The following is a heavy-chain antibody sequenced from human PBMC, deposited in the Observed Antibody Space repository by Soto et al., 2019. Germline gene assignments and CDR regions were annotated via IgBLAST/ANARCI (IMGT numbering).Heavy chain of an antibody. CDR1: RYTFRNYV. D-gene: IGHD3-9*01. V-gene: IGHV1-69*13. CDR3: ACFKYFAAGGCPQGGFDI. Sequence: ASVKVSCKAPRYTFRNYVINWVRQAPGQGLEWMGGIVALYGTLNIAQKFQDTVTIAADEATDTAYLELPSLTSDDTAVYYCACFKYFAAGGCPQGGFDIWGQGTMVTVSS. J-gene: IGHJ3*02. CDR2: IVALYGTL.